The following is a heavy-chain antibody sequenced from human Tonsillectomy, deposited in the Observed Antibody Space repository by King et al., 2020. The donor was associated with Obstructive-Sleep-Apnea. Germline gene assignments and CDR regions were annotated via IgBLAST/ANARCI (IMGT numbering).Heavy chain of an antibody. CDR2: INHSGST. Sequence: VQLQQWGAGLLKPSETLSLTCAVYGGSFSGYYWSWIRQPPGKGLEWIGEINHSGSTNYNPSLKSRVTISIDTSKNQFSLKLRSVTAADTAVYYCATVSLAASGTGWFDPWGQGTLVTVSS. CDR3: ATVSLAASGTGWFDP. D-gene: IGHD6-13*01. V-gene: IGHV4-34*01. CDR1: GGSFSGYY. J-gene: IGHJ5*02.